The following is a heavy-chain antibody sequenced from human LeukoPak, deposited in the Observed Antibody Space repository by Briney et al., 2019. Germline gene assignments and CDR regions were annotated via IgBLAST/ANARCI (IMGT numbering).Heavy chain of an antibody. CDR2: IYSGGSK. V-gene: IGHV3-66*01. Sequence: GGSLRLSRAPSGLSVSSNYMSWVRQAPGKGVEWVSVIYSGGSKYYAASVKGRFTISRDNSKNTLYLQMNSLRAADTAVYYCARCHRSRRRITIFGVAPYYFDYWGQGTLVTVSS. D-gene: IGHD3-3*01. CDR3: ARCHRSRRRITIFGVAPYYFDY. J-gene: IGHJ4*02. CDR1: GLSVSSNY.